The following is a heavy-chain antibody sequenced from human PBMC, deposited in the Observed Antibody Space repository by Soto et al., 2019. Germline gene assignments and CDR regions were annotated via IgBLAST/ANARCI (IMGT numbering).Heavy chain of an antibody. V-gene: IGHV3-48*01. Sequence: PGGSLRLSCAASGFTLSRYSMYWVRQASGKGLEWVSYISSSSSTIYYADSVKGRFTISRDNAKNSLYLQMNSLRAEDTAVYYCARDSTSIDYCGKRTLVTISS. CDR2: ISSSSSTI. CDR3: ARDSTSIDY. CDR1: GFTLSRYS. J-gene: IGHJ4*02.